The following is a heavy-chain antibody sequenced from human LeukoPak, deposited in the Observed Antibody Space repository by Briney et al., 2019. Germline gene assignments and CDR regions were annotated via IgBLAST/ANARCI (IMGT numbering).Heavy chain of an antibody. CDR1: GFTFSSYL. CDR3: ARPYSSGWYPYDAFDI. V-gene: IGHV3-7*01. J-gene: IGHJ3*02. CDR2: IKQDGNEK. D-gene: IGHD6-19*01. Sequence: PGGSLRLSCAASGFTFSSYLMSWVRQAPGKGPEWVANIKQDGNEKYYVDSVKGRFTISRDNTKSSLYLQMDSLRAEDTAVYYCARPYSSGWYPYDAFDIWGQGTMVTVSS.